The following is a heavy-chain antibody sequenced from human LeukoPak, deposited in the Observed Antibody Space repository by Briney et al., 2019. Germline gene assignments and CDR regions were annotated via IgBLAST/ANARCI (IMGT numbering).Heavy chain of an antibody. Sequence: GGSLRLSCAASEFTFSSYAMNWVRQAPGKGLEWVSAISGSSGSTYYADSVKGRFTISRDNSKNTLYLQMDSLRAEDTAVYYCARWRANSAFDYWGQGTLVTVSS. CDR1: EFTFSSYA. CDR3: ARWRANSAFDY. V-gene: IGHV3-23*01. D-gene: IGHD4/OR15-4a*01. CDR2: ISGSSGST. J-gene: IGHJ4*02.